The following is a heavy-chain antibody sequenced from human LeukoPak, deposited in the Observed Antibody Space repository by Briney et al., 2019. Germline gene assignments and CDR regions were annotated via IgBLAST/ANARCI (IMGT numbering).Heavy chain of an antibody. CDR2: INWNGGST. D-gene: IGHD6-19*01. V-gene: IGHV3-20*04. CDR1: GFTFDDYG. J-gene: IGHJ3*02. CDR3: GRDLVAGTTTGAFDI. Sequence: GGSLRLSCAASGFTFDDYGMSWVRQAPGKGLEWVSGINWNGGSTGYADSVKGRFTISRDNAKNSLYLQMNSLRAEDTALYYCGRDLVAGTTTGAFDIWGQGTMVTVSS.